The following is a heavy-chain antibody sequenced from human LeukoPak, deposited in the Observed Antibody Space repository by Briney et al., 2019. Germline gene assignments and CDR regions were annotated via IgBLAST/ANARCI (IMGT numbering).Heavy chain of an antibody. J-gene: IGHJ4*02. V-gene: IGHV3-23*01. Sequence: TGGSLRLSCAASGFTFSSYGMSWVRQAPGKGLEWVSAISGSGGSTYYADSVKGRFTISRDNSKNTLYLQMNSLRAEDTAVYYCAKSDIVVVVAAHDYWGQGTLVTVSS. D-gene: IGHD2-15*01. CDR1: GFTFSSYG. CDR2: ISGSGGST. CDR3: AKSDIVVVVAAHDY.